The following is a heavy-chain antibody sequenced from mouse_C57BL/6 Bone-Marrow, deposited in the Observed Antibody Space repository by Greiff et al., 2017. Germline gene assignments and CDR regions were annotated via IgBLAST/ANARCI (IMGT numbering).Heavy chain of an antibody. D-gene: IGHD1-1*01. CDR2: IDPANGNT. CDR1: GFNIKNTY. J-gene: IGHJ1*03. V-gene: IGHV14-3*01. CDR3: ARDYGSSYGDWYFDV. Sequence: EVMLVESVAELVRPGASVKLSCIASGFNIKNTYMHWVKQRPEQGLEWIGRIDPANGNTKYAPKFQGKATITADTSSNTAYLQLSSLTSEDTAIYYCARDYGSSYGDWYFDVWGTGTTVTVSS.